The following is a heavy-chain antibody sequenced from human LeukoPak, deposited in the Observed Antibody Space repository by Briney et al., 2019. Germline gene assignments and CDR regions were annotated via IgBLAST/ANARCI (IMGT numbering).Heavy chain of an antibody. D-gene: IGHD4-17*01. V-gene: IGHV4-39*07. CDR1: GGSISSSNYY. CDR3: ARGESYGDYR. CDR2: IYYSGST. J-gene: IGHJ5*02. Sequence: SETLSLTCTVSGGSISSSNYYWGWIRQPPGKGLEWIGNIYYSGSTNYNPSLKSRVTISVDTSKNQFSLKLSSVTAADTAVYYCARGESYGDYRWGQGTLVTVSS.